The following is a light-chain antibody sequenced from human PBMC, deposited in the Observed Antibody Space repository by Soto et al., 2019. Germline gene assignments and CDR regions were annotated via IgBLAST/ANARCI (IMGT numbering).Light chain of an antibody. V-gene: IGKV1-39*01. J-gene: IGKJ1*01. Sequence: DIQMTQSPSSLSASVGDRVTITCRASQSISTYLNWYQQKPGKAPKLLIYAASSLQTGVPSRFSGSGSGTYFTLTITSLQPEDFATYSCQQSYSTLRCTFGQGTKVEIK. CDR3: QQSYSTLRCT. CDR2: AAS. CDR1: QSISTY.